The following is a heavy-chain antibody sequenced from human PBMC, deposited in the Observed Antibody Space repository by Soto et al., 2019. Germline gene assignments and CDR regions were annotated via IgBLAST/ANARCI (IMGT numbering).Heavy chain of an antibody. CDR3: AKSERSSGWPYYFGY. V-gene: IGHV3-23*01. D-gene: IGHD6-19*01. CDR2: MSGSGGST. J-gene: IGHJ4*02. CDR1: GVTFSSYA. Sequence: GVCLRLSCAASGVTFSSYAMSWGRQAPGKGLEWVSAMSGSGGSTYYADSVKGRFTISRDNSKNTLYLQMNSLRAEDTAAYYCAKSERSSGWPYYFGYWGQGTLVTVSS.